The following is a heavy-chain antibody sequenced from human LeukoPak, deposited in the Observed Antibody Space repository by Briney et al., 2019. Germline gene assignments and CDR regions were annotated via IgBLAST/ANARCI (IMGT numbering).Heavy chain of an antibody. V-gene: IGHV4-31*03. Sequence: SETLSLTCTVSGGSISSGGYYWSWIRQHPGKGLEWIGYIYYSGSTYYNPSLKSRVTISVDTSKNQFSLKLSSVTAADTAVYYCARDCSGAVSDGMDVWAKGPRSPSP. D-gene: IGHD2-15*01. CDR3: ARDCSGAVSDGMDV. CDR1: GGSISSGGYY. CDR2: IYYSGST. J-gene: IGHJ6*02.